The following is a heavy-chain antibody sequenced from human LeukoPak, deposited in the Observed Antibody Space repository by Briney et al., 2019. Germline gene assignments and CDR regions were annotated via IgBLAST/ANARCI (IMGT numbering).Heavy chain of an antibody. J-gene: IGHJ4*02. CDR1: GYTFTSYY. CDR3: ARDRVGGYYGGEADY. V-gene: IGHV1-46*01. Sequence: ASVKVSCKASGYTFTSYYMHRVRQAPGQGLEWMGIINPSGGSTSYAQKFQGRVTMTRDTSTSTVYMELSSLRSEDTAVYYCARDRVGGYYGGEADYWGQGTLVTVSS. D-gene: IGHD3-22*01. CDR2: INPSGGST.